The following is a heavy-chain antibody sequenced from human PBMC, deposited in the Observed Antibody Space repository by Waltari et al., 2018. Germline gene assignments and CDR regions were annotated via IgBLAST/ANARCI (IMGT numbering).Heavy chain of an antibody. D-gene: IGHD6-19*01. V-gene: IGHV3-21*01. Sequence: EVQLVESGGGLVIPGGSLRLSCAASGFTLSSYSMNWIRQAPGKGLEWVSSISSSSAYIYYADSVKGRFTITRDNAKNTLYLQMNRLRAEDTAVYYWAGGISSRLVQGDYWGQGALVTVSS. CDR1: GFTLSSYS. J-gene: IGHJ4*02. CDR2: ISSSSAYI. CDR3: AGGISSRLVQGDY.